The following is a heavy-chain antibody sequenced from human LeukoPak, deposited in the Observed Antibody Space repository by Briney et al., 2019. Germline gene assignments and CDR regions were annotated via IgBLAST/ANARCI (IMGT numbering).Heavy chain of an antibody. CDR3: ARGYIVLVPAAIKDAFDI. V-gene: IGHV4-34*01. CDR1: GGTLSGYY. J-gene: IGHJ3*02. Sequence: PSETLSLTGAVSGGTLSGYYWTWIRQPPGKGLEWIGEINHSGSTNYNPSLGSRVTISVDTSKNQFSLKLNSVTAADTAVYYCARGYIVLVPAAIKDAFDIWGRGTMVTVSS. D-gene: IGHD2-2*02. CDR2: INHSGST.